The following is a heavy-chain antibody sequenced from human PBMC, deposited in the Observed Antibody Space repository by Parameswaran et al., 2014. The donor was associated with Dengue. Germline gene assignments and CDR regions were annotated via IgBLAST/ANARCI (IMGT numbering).Heavy chain of an antibody. V-gene: IGHV1-2*02. J-gene: IGHJ4*02. CDR2: INPNSGGT. D-gene: IGHD4-17*01. Sequence: WVRQAPGQGLEWMGWINPNSGGTNYAQKFQGRVIMTRDTSISTAYMELSRLRSDDTAVYYCARAGDGDYPFWFDYWGQGTLVTVSS. CDR3: ARAGDGDYPFWFDY.